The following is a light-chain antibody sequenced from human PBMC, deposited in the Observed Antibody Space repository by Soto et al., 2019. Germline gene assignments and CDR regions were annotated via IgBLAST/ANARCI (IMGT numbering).Light chain of an antibody. J-gene: IGKJ1*01. V-gene: IGKV1-5*01. CDR2: DAS. CDR3: QQYNSFSLWT. CDR1: QSVSTW. Sequence: DIQMTQSPSTLSASVGDRVTITCRASQSVSTWLAWYQQKPGKVPKLLIYDASSLENGVPSRFSGSGSGTEFTLTISSLQPDDFATYYCQQYNSFSLWTFGQGTKVEIK.